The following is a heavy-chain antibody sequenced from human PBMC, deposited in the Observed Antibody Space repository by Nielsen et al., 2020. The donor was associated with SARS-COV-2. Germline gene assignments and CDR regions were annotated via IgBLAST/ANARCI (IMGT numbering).Heavy chain of an antibody. CDR2: IFPGDSAT. Sequence: GESLKISCEGSGYSFTNYWIGWVRQMPGKGLEWMGIIFPGDSATNYSPSFQGHVTISADKSISTAYLQWSSLKASDTAMYYCASQPISSTGTLEDYFDSWGQGTLVTVSS. CDR1: GYSFTNYW. J-gene: IGHJ4*02. V-gene: IGHV5-51*01. CDR3: ASQPISSTGTLEDYFDS. D-gene: IGHD6-13*01.